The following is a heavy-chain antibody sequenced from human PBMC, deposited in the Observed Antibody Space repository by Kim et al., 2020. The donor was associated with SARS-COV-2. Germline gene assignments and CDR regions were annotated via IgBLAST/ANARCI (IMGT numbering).Heavy chain of an antibody. J-gene: IGHJ2*01. CDR1: GYTFTSYA. CDR3: AGGSGSSYWYFDL. CDR2: INAGNGNT. D-gene: IGHD6-13*01. Sequence: ASVKVSCKASGYTFTSYAMHWVRQAPGQRLEWMGWINAGNGNTKYSQKFQGRVTITRDTSASTAYMELSSLRSEDTAVYYCAGGSGSSYWYFDLWGRGTLVTVSS. V-gene: IGHV1-3*01.